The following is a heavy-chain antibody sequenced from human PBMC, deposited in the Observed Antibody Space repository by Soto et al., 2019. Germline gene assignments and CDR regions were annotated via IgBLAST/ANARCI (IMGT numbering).Heavy chain of an antibody. D-gene: IGHD3-10*01. CDR1: GGTFTSYT. CDR3: ATSYGSGSAHFDY. J-gene: IGHJ4*02. Sequence: QVQLVQSGAEVKMPGSSVKVSCTASGGTFTSYTFSWVRQVPGQGLEWMGRIIPILRMADFAQKFQGRVTINAGESTSTVYMKLRSLRSEDAAVYYCATSYGSGSAHFDYWGQGTLVTVS. CDR2: IIPILRMA. V-gene: IGHV1-69*02.